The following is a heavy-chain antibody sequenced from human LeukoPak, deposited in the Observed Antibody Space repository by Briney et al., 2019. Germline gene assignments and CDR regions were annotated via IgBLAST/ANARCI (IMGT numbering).Heavy chain of an antibody. J-gene: IGHJ4*02. CDR1: GFTFSDYY. V-gene: IGHV3-11*01. CDR2: ISSSSSI. Sequence: RTGGSLRLSCAASGFTFSDYYMTWIRQAPGKGLEWVSYISSSSSIKYADNVKGRFTISRDNSKNSLYLQMNSLRADDTAVYYCARERGSGVHYDYWGQGTLVTVSS. D-gene: IGHD3-10*01. CDR3: ARERGSGVHYDY.